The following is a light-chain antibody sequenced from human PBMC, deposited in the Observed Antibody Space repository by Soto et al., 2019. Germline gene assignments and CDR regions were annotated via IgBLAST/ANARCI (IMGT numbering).Light chain of an antibody. CDR3: QSYDSSLSGYVV. CDR1: SSNIGAGYD. Sequence: QSVLTQPPSVSGAPGQRVTICCTGSSSNIGAGYDVHWFQQLPGTAPKLLIYVNSNRPSGVPDRFSGSKSGTSASLAITGLQAEDEADYYCQSYDSSLSGYVVFGGGTKLTVL. CDR2: VNS. V-gene: IGLV1-40*01. J-gene: IGLJ2*01.